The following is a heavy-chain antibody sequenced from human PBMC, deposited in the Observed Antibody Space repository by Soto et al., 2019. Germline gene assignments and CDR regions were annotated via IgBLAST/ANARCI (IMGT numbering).Heavy chain of an antibody. V-gene: IGHV3-30-3*01. CDR1: GFTFSSYA. CDR3: ARAMYSSSWYYFDY. Sequence: ESGGGVVQPGRSLRLSCAASGFTFSSYAMHWVRQAPGKGLEWVAVISYDGSNKYYADSVKGRFTISRDNSKNTLYLQMNSLRAEDTAVYYCARAMYSSSWYYFDYWGQGTLVTVSS. D-gene: IGHD6-13*01. J-gene: IGHJ4*02. CDR2: ISYDGSNK.